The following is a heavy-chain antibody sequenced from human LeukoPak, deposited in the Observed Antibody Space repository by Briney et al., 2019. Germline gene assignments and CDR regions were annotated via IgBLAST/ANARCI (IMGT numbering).Heavy chain of an antibody. J-gene: IGHJ4*02. CDR3: TKERYCSNKPCSFDY. Sequence: PGGSLSLSCAASGFTFDEYAMYWVRQPPGEGLEWVSGISWNSGSIGYADSVKGRFTISRDNARNSLYLQMNSLRAEDTALYYCTKERYCSNKPCSFDYWGQGILVTVSS. V-gene: IGHV3-9*01. CDR1: GFTFDEYA. D-gene: IGHD2-2*01. CDR2: ISWNSGSI.